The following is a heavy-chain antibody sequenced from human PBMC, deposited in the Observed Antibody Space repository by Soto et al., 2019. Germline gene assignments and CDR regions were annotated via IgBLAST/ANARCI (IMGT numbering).Heavy chain of an antibody. CDR3: ASSRPVLYGSGTKNYFDY. D-gene: IGHD3-10*01. V-gene: IGHV4-34*01. J-gene: IGHJ4*02. CDR2: INHSGST. Sequence: QVQLQQWGAGLLKPSETLSLTCAVYGGSFSGYYWSWIRQPPGKGLEWIGEINHSGSTNYNPSLKGRVTISVDTSKNQFSLKLSSVTAADTAVYYCASSRPVLYGSGTKNYFDYWGQGTLVTVSS. CDR1: GGSFSGYY.